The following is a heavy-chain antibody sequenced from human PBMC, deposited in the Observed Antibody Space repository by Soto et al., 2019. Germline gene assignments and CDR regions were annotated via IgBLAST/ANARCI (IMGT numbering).Heavy chain of an antibody. CDR3: ARDVDYCSGGSCYSFPYYYYYGMDV. J-gene: IGHJ6*02. D-gene: IGHD2-15*01. CDR2: ISYDGSNK. Sequence: GGSLRIACAASGFTFSSYAMHWVRQAPGKGLEWVAVISYDGSNKYYADSVKGRFTISRDNSKNTLYLQMNSLRAEDTAVYYCARDVDYCSGGSCYSFPYYYYYGMDVWGQGTTVTVSS. V-gene: IGHV3-30-3*01. CDR1: GFTFSSYA.